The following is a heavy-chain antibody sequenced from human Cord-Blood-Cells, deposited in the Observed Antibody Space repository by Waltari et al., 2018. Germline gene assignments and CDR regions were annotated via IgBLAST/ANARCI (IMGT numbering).Heavy chain of an antibody. Sequence: SGSTLRDTSTSAVHQGPGRGMGRVSIIRSSGGSTYFADSVKGRFTISRDNAKNTMYLQRNSVRAEDTAVYDCAKVPYSSSSGYFDYWGQGTLVTVSS. CDR2: IRSSGGST. D-gene: IGHD6-6*01. J-gene: IGHJ4*02. CDR3: AKVPYSSSSGYFDY. CDR1: GSTLRDTS. V-gene: IGHV3-23*01.